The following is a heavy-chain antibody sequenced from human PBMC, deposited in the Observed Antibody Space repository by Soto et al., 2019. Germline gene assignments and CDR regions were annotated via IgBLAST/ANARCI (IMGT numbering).Heavy chain of an antibody. V-gene: IGHV3-23*01. CDR3: ALLGRSGSGRPYYYGMDV. D-gene: IGHD3-10*01. Sequence: EVQLLESGGGLVQPGGSLRLSCAVSGLTFSYFAMSWVRQAPGKGLEWVSAISGSGGITYYADSVKGRFTISRDNSKNTLFLQMNGLRAEDTAVYYCALLGRSGSGRPYYYGMDVWGQGTTVTVSS. CDR1: GLTFSYFA. CDR2: ISGSGGIT. J-gene: IGHJ6*02.